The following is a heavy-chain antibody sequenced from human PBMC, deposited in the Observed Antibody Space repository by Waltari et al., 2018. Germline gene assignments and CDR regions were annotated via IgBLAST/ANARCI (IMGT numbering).Heavy chain of an antibody. V-gene: IGHV4-39*07. D-gene: IGHD2-15*01. CDR3: ARPVRSYYFDY. J-gene: IGHJ4*02. CDR1: GGSISSSSYY. CDR2: IYYSGST. Sequence: QLQLQESGPGLVKPSETLSLTCTVSGGSISSSSYYWGWIRQPPGKGLEWIGSIYYSGSTYYNPSLKSRVTISVDTSKNQFSLKLSSVTAADTAVYYCARPVRSYYFDYWGQGTLVTVSS.